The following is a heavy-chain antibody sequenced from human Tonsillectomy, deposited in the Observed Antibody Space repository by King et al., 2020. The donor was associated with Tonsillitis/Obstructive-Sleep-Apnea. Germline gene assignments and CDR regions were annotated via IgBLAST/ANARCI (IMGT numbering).Heavy chain of an antibody. V-gene: IGHV3-43*02. CDR3: PXXXXYDTXXLEXXQY. CDR1: GFTFDDYA. J-gene: IGHJ1*01. Sequence: VQLVESXGGVVQPGGSLRLSCAASGFTFDDYAMHWVRQVPGKGLEWVSLISGNGDSTYYADSVKGRFTISRDNSKNSLYLQMNSLRTEDSALYYCPXXXXYDTXXLEXXQYXGXGTRVTVXS. D-gene: IGHD3-22*01. CDR2: ISGNGDST.